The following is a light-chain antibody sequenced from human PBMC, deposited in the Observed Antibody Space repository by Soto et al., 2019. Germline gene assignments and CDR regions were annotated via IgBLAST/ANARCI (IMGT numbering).Light chain of an antibody. J-gene: IGKJ4*01. Sequence: GDRVTITCRASQSISSWLAWYQQKPGKAPKLLIYDASTLQGGVPSRFSGSGSGTEFTLAISSLQPEDSATYYCQQSFSTPQTFGGGTKVDIK. CDR1: QSISSW. CDR2: DAS. CDR3: QQSFSTPQT. V-gene: IGKV1-39*01.